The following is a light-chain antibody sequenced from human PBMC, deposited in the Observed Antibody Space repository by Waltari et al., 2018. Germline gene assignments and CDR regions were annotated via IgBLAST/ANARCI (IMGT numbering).Light chain of an antibody. J-gene: IGKJ5*01. CDR3: QQFNTYPLT. V-gene: IGKV1-9*01. Sequence: IQLTQSPSSLSASVGDRVTITGRASQGISSYLAWYQQKPGKAPNLLIYAAFTLQSGVPSRFSGSGSGTDFTLTISSLQTEDFATYYCQQFNTYPLTFGQGTRLEIK. CDR1: QGISSY. CDR2: AAF.